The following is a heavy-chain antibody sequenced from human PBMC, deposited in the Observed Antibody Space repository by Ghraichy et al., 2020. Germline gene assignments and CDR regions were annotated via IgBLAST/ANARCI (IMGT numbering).Heavy chain of an antibody. Sequence: GGSLRLSCAASGFTFSGYDMHWVRQAPGKGLEGVAVILTDGCEEYYADSVTGRFTISRDNSKDTLYPQMTSLRADDTAVYYCASKVESGSYRRDWLAPWRHGSLVTVAA. V-gene: IGHV3-30*03. J-gene: IGHJ5*02. CDR2: ILTDGCEE. D-gene: IGHD1-26*01. CDR1: GFTFSGYD. CDR3: ASKVESGSYRRDWLAP.